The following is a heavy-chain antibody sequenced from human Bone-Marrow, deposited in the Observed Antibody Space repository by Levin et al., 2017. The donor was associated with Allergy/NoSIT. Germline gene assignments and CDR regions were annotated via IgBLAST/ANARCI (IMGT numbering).Heavy chain of an antibody. D-gene: IGHD2-2*01. CDR2: IRKKANSYTT. CDR3: ARVDSVLPAANDY. CDR1: GFIFSDHY. V-gene: IGHV3-72*01. J-gene: IGHJ4*02. Sequence: GESLKISCAASGFIFSDHYMDWVRQAPGKGLEWVGRIRKKANSYTTEYAASVKGRFTISRDDSKNSVYLQLNSLKPEDTAVYWCARVDSVLPAANDYWGQGTLVTVSS.